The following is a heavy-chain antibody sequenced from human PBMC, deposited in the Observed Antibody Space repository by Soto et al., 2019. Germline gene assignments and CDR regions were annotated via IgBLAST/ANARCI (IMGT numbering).Heavy chain of an antibody. Sequence: QVQLQASGPGLVKPSQTLSLPCTVSGGSISSEGYYWIWMRQHQGTGRVWIGYIYYTGNTYYNPSLKSQVTITVDTSKNPFALNLRSVTAAATAVYYRARDQAYCDDDCSCSFDSWGQGTLDTVSS. J-gene: IGHJ4*02. V-gene: IGHV4-31*01. CDR3: ARDQAYCDDDCSCSFDS. CDR2: IYYTGNT. D-gene: IGHD2-21*02. CDR1: GGSISSEGYY.